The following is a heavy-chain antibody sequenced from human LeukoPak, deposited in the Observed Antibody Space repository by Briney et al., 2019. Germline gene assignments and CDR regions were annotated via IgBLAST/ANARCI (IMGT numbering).Heavy chain of an antibody. D-gene: IGHD6-13*01. Sequence: PGGSLRLSCAASGFTFSSYWMHWVRQAPGKGLVWVLRISGDGTSTDYADSVEGRFTISRDNAKNMLYLQMNRMRDEDTAVYYCGRQQAAAGDYWGQRTLVTVFS. V-gene: IGHV3-74*01. CDR2: ISGDGTST. J-gene: IGHJ4*02. CDR1: GFTFSSYW. CDR3: GRQQAAAGDY.